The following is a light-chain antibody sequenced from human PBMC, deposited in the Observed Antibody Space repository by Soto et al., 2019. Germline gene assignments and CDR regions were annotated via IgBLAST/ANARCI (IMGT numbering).Light chain of an antibody. CDR3: QQYNGYSCT. V-gene: IGKV1-5*03. J-gene: IGKJ2*02. Sequence: DIQMTQSPSTLSASVGDRVTITCRASQSISSWLAWYQQKPGKAPKLLIYKASSLESGVPSRFSGSGSGTEFTLTISSLQPDDFATYYCQQYNGYSCTFGQGTKLEIK. CDR1: QSISSW. CDR2: KAS.